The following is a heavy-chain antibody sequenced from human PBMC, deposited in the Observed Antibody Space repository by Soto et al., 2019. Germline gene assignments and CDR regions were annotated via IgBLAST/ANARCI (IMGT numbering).Heavy chain of an antibody. CDR1: GGSISSYY. J-gene: IGHJ3*02. Sequence: PSETLSLTCTVSGGSISSYYWSWIRQPPGKGLEWIGYIYYSGSTNYNPSLKSRVTISVDTSKNQFSLKLSSVTAADTAVYYCARGDYYDSSGYYYAFDIWGQGTMVTVSS. CDR2: IYYSGST. CDR3: ARGDYYDSSGYYYAFDI. V-gene: IGHV4-59*01. D-gene: IGHD3-22*01.